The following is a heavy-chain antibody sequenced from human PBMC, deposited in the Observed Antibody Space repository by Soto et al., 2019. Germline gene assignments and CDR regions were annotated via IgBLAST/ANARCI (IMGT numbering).Heavy chain of an antibody. Sequence: PGGPLRLSCAASGFTLSDYYMSWIRQATGKGLEWVSYISSSSSYTNYADSVKGRFTISRDNAKNSLYLQMNSLRAEDTAVYFCASDADILTGSDAFDIWGQGTMVTVSS. CDR2: ISSSSSYT. D-gene: IGHD3-9*01. CDR1: GFTLSDYY. V-gene: IGHV3-11*05. CDR3: ASDADILTGSDAFDI. J-gene: IGHJ3*02.